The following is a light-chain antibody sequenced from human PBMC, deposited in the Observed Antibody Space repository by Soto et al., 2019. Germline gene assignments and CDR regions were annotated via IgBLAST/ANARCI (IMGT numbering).Light chain of an antibody. V-gene: IGKV1-39*02. CDR3: HHYDNYWRK. Sequence: QLTHRSSLLSEPVEERFPITWRASQSISSSLNWYQQKPGKIPNLLIYAASTLQAGVPSRFSGSGSGPEITLTISSLQPDDLGYRSCHHYDNYWRKFGQGTRLEIK. CDR1: QSISSS. CDR2: AAS. J-gene: IGKJ5*01.